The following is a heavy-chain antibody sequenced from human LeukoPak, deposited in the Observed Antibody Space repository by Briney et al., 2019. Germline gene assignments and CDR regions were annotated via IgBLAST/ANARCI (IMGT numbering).Heavy chain of an antibody. J-gene: IGHJ4*02. V-gene: IGHV5-51*01. CDR2: IYPGDSET. CDR1: GYRFSSYW. CDR3: VRALGYCSSGSCYYYDY. D-gene: IGHD2-15*01. Sequence: GESLKISCKGSGYRFSSYWIGWVRQMPGKGLEWMGIIYPGDSETRYSPSFQGQVAISADKSISTAYLQWSSLKASDTAMYYCVRALGYCSSGSCYYYDYWGQGTLVTVSS.